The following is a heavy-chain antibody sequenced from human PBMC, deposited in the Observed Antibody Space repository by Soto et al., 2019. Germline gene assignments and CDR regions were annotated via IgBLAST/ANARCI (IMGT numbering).Heavy chain of an antibody. CDR3: AHRPSSDYFDF. D-gene: IGHD1-26*01. CDR1: GFSLSTSGVG. J-gene: IGHJ4*02. V-gene: IGHV2-5*02. Sequence: SGPTLVNPTQTLTLTCTFSGFSLSTSGVGVGWIRQPPGKALEWLVVIYWDDDKLYSPSLKNRLTITKDASKPQVVLTMTNMDPVDTATYYCAHRPSSDYFDFWGQGTLVTVSS. CDR2: IYWDDDK.